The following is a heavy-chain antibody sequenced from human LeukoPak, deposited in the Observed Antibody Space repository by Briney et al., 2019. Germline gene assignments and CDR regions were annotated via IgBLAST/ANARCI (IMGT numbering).Heavy chain of an antibody. V-gene: IGHV5-10-1*01. D-gene: IGHD2-15*01. CDR2: IDPSDSYT. J-gene: IGHJ5*02. CDR1: GYSFTSYW. Sequence: GESLQISCKGSGYSFTSYWISWVRQMPGKGLEWMGRIDPSDSYTNYSPSFQGHVTISADKSISTAYLQWSSLKASDTAMYYCARQAGVAAYSMGWFDPWGQGTLVTVSS. CDR3: ARQAGVAAYSMGWFDP.